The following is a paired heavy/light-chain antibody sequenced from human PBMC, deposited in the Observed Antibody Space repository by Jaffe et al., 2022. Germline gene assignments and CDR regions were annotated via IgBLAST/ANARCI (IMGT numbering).Light chain of an antibody. V-gene: IGKV2-28*01. CDR2: LGS. Sequence: DIVMTQSPLSLPVTPGEPASISCRSSQSLLHSNGYNYLDWYLQKPGQSPQLLIYLGSNRASGVPDRFSGSGSGTDFTLKISRVEAEDVGVYYCMQALQSHKFTFGQGTKLEIK. CDR1: QSLLHSNGYNY. CDR3: MQALQSHKFT. J-gene: IGKJ2*01.
Heavy chain of an antibody. Sequence: EVKMVESGGGLVKPGGSLRLSCAASGFTLDKYSMNWVRQAPGKGLEWVSSISSDSAYIYYADSVKGRFTISRDNAKNSLYLQMNSLRGEDTALYYCARDWEEKDIVPTITLNYWGQGTLVTVSS. J-gene: IGHJ4*02. CDR3: ARDWEEKDIVPTITLNY. D-gene: IGHD5-12*01. CDR2: ISSDSAYI. CDR1: GFTLDKYS. V-gene: IGHV3-21*01.